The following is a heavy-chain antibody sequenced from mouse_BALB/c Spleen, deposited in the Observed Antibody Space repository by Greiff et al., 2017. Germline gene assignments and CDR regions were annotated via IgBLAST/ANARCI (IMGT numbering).Heavy chain of an antibody. J-gene: IGHJ3*01. V-gene: IGHV5-6-5*01. CDR3: ARIYDGYLGWFAY. CDR1: GFTFSSYA. CDR2: ISSGGST. Sequence: DVMLVESGGGLVKPGGSLKLSCAASGFTFSSYAMSWVRQTPAKRLEWVASISSGGSTYYPDSVKGRFTIARDNARNILYLQMSSLRSEDTAMYYCARIYDGYLGWFAYWGQGTLVTVSA. D-gene: IGHD2-3*01.